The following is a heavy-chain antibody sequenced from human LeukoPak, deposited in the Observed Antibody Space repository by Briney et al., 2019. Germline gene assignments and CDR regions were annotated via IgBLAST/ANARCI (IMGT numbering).Heavy chain of an antibody. Sequence: GGSLRLSCAAPGFTFSSYWMHWVRQAPGKGLVWVSRINTDGSSTSYADSVKGRFTISRDNAKNTLYLQMNSLRAEDTAVYYCARDSHPTRYCSSTSCYLHWGQGTLVTVSS. CDR2: INTDGSST. CDR3: ARDSHPTRYCSSTSCYLH. D-gene: IGHD2-2*01. CDR1: GFTFSSYW. J-gene: IGHJ4*02. V-gene: IGHV3-74*01.